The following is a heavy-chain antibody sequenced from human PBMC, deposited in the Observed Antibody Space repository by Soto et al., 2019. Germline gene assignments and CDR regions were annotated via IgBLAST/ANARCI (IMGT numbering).Heavy chain of an antibody. V-gene: IGHV4-39*01. Sequence: PSETLSLTCTVSDGSISSSNYYRGWICQPPGEGLEWIGSVAYSGSTYYNPSLKSRVTISVDTSNKQFSLKVNSVSAADTAVYWCARQGINRGYGPGGFDMWGQGTTVTVSS. CDR1: DGSISSSNYY. J-gene: IGHJ3*02. CDR2: VAYSGST. CDR3: ARQGINRGYGPGGFDM. D-gene: IGHD5-12*01.